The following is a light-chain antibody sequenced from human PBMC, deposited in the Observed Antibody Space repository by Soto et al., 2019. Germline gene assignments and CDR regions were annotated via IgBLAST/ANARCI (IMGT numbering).Light chain of an antibody. CDR3: PQRSNWPPA. CDR2: DSS. J-gene: IGKJ4*01. Sequence: EIVLTQSPVTLSFSPGERATLSCRASQAVNTRLAWYQHRPGQAPRLLIYDSSNRATGIPARFSGSGSGTDLTLTISSLEPEDFAVYYCPQRSNWPPAFGGGTKVDIK. CDR1: QAVNTR. V-gene: IGKV3-11*01.